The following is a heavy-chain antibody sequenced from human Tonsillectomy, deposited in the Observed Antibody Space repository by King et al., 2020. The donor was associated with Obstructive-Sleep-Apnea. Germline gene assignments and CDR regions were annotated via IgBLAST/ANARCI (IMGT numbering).Heavy chain of an antibody. CDR3: ARWGDHSPSRH. V-gene: IGHV3-7*03. Sequence: VQLVESGGGLVQPGGSLRLSCAASGFTFSNYWMSWVRQAPGKGLEWVATIKQDGSEKYYVDSVKGRFTISRDDAKNALYLQMNSRRAEDTAVYYCARWGDHSPSRHWGQGALVTVSS. CDR1: GFTFSNYW. CDR2: IKQDGSEK. D-gene: IGHD3-16*01. J-gene: IGHJ4*02.